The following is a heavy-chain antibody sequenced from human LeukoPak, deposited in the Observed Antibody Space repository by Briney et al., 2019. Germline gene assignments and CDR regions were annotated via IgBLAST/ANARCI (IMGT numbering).Heavy chain of an antibody. CDR2: INAGNGST. D-gene: IGHD6-13*01. Sequence: ASVKVSCKASGYTFTSYGISWVRQAPGQRLEWMGWINAGNGSTKYSQKFQGRVTITRDTSASTAYMELSSLRSEDTAVYYCARDSSSWPNWGQGTLVTVSS. J-gene: IGHJ4*02. CDR3: ARDSSSWPN. V-gene: IGHV1-3*01. CDR1: GYTFTSYG.